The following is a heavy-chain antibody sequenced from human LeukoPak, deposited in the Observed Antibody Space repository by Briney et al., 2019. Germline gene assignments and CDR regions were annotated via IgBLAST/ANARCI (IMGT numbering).Heavy chain of an antibody. CDR3: AKAAPSMYDSSGYYYHA. J-gene: IGHJ4*02. D-gene: IGHD3-22*01. Sequence: GGSLRLSCAASGFTFDDYAMHWVRQAPGKGLEWVSGISWNSGSIGYADSVEGRFTISRDNAKNSLYLQMSSLRAEDTALYYCAKAAPSMYDSSGYYYHAWGQGTLVTVSS. CDR2: ISWNSGSI. V-gene: IGHV3-9*01. CDR1: GFTFDDYA.